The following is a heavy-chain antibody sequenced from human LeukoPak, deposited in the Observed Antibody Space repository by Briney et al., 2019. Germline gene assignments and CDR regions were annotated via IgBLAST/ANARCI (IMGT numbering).Heavy chain of an antibody. CDR3: ARAADYGDYYFDY. CDR2: IYHSGST. J-gene: IGHJ4*02. Sequence: SQTLSLTCAASGGSISSGGYSWSWIRQPPGKGLEWIGYIYHSGSTYYNPSLKSRVTISVDRSKNQFSLKLSSVTAADTAVYYCARAADYGDYYFDYWGQGTLVTVSS. V-gene: IGHV4-30-2*01. D-gene: IGHD4-17*01. CDR1: GGSISSGGYS.